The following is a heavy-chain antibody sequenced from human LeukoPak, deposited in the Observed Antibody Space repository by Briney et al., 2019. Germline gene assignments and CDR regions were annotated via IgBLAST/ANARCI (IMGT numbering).Heavy chain of an antibody. CDR3: ARDSPYGDYIYY. CDR2: IIPILGIA. D-gene: IGHD4-17*01. CDR1: GGTFSSYA. Sequence: GASVKVSCKASGGTFSSYAISWVPQAPGQGLEWMGRIIPILGIANYAQKFQGRVTITADKSTSTAYMELSSLRSEDTAVCYCARDSPYGDYIYYWGQGTLVTVSS. J-gene: IGHJ4*02. V-gene: IGHV1-69*04.